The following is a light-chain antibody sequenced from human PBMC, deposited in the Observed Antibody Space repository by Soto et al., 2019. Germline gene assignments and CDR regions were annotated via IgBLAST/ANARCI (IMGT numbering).Light chain of an antibody. CDR1: SSNIGAGYD. J-gene: IGLJ3*02. V-gene: IGLV1-40*01. CDR3: QSHDSSLNSWV. CDR2: GNT. Sequence: QSVLTQPPSMSGAPGQRVTISCTGSSSNIGAGYDVHWYQHLPGTAPKLLIYGNTNRPSGAPDRFSGSKSGTSASLAITGLQAEDEADYYCQSHDSSLNSWVFGGGTKVTVL.